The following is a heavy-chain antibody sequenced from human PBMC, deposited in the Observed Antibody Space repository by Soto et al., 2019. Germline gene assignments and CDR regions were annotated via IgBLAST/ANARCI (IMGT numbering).Heavy chain of an antibody. J-gene: IGHJ4*02. D-gene: IGHD3-16*01. Sequence: SETLSLTCSVSGGSMNNYYWGWIRQTPEKGLEWIAYIYDSGKTNWNPSLRSRVTISVDTSRNQFSLKMTSMTAADTAAYCCARTVGGRLVLDYWSQGTLVTVSS. CDR1: GGSMNNYY. V-gene: IGHV4-59*01. CDR3: ARTVGGRLVLDY. CDR2: IYDSGKT.